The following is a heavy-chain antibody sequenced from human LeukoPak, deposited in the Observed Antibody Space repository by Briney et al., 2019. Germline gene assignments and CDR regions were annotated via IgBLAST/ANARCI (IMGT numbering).Heavy chain of an antibody. D-gene: IGHD4-23*01. V-gene: IGHV4-34*01. Sequence: SETLSLTCAVYGGSFSGYYWSWIRQPPGKGLEWIGEINRSGSTNYNPSLKSRVTISVDTSKNQFSLKLSSVTAADTAVYYCARGGGTVITRRPSRYYMDVWGKGTTVTVSS. J-gene: IGHJ6*03. CDR2: INRSGST. CDR1: GGSFSGYY. CDR3: ARGGGTVITRRPSRYYMDV.